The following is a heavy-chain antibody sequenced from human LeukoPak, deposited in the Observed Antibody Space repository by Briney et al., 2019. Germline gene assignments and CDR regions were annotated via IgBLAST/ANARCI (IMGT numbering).Heavy chain of an antibody. J-gene: IGHJ4*02. CDR2: ISGDGSGK. D-gene: IGHD6-19*01. CDR1: GFTFSDYY. V-gene: IGHV3-30-3*01. Sequence: GGSLRLSCTASGFTFSDYYMSWVRQAPGKGLEWVAVISGDGSGKSDADSVKGRFTVSRDNSKNTLYLQMNSLRTEDTAVYYCAREIGSSGWAGFFDYWGQGTLVTVSS. CDR3: AREIGSSGWAGFFDY.